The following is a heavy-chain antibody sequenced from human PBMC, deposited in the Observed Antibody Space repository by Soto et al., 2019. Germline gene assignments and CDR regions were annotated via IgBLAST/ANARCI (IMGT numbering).Heavy chain of an antibody. Sequence: QVQRQESGPGLVKPSRTLSLTCTVSGGSISSGDYYWSWIRQPPGKGLEWIGYIYYSGSPYYNPSLQSRVTISVDTSKNQFSLRLTSVTAADTAVYYCARNHLTGRIDYWGQGTLLTVSS. CDR2: IYYSGSP. V-gene: IGHV4-30-4*01. CDR1: GGSISSGDYY. D-gene: IGHD1-26*01. CDR3: ARNHLTGRIDY. J-gene: IGHJ4*02.